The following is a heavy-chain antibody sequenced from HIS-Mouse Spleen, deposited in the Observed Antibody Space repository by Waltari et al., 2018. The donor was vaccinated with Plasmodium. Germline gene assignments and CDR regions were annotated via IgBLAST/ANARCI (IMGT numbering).Heavy chain of an antibody. D-gene: IGHD3-10*01. CDR1: GGSFSGYY. V-gene: IGHV4-34*01. CDR3: ASSGSGSYYY. CDR2: INHSGST. Sequence: QVQLQQWGAGLLKPSEPLSLTCAAYGGSFSGYYWSWIRQPPGKGLEWIGEINHSGSTNYNPSLKSRVTISVDTSKNQFSLKLSSVTAADTAVYYCASSGSGSYYYWGQGTLVTVSS. J-gene: IGHJ4*02.